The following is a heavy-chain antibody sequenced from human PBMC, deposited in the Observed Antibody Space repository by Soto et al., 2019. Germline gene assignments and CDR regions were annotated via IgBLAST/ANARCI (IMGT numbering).Heavy chain of an antibody. D-gene: IGHD2-15*01. Sequence: SGGSLRLSCEASGFKFDDYMMHWVRQAPGKGLEWISLISWDGGSIDYADSIKGRFTVSRDNSKTSLYLHMDSLTSDDTAIYFCAKEGNGGSSLDSWGQGTLVTVSS. J-gene: IGHJ5*01. CDR1: GFKFDDYM. CDR3: AKEGNGGSSLDS. V-gene: IGHV3-43*01. CDR2: ISWDGGSI.